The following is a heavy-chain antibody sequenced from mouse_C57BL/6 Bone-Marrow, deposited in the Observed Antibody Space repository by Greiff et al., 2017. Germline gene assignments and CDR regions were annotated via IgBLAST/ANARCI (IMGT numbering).Heavy chain of an antibody. D-gene: IGHD2-3*01. V-gene: IGHV14-4*01. J-gene: IGHJ2*01. CDR1: GFNITDAY. Sequence: VQLQQSGAELVRPGASVKLSCTASGFNITDAYMHWVKQRPEQGLEWIGWIDPENGDTEYASKFQGKATIAADTSSNTAYLQLSSLTSEDTAVYYGRRWDYWGQGTTLTVSA. CDR2: IDPENGDT. CDR3: RRWDY.